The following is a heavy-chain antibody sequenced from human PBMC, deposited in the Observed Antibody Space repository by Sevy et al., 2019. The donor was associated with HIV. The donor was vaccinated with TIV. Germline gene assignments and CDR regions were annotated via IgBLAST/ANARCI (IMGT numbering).Heavy chain of an antibody. J-gene: IGHJ4*02. CDR1: GFTFKNAW. V-gene: IGHV3-15*01. CDR2: IKSKTDGAKR. D-gene: IGHD3-3*01. Sequence: GGSLRLSCLASGFTFKNAWMSWVRQTPGKGLEWVGRIKSKTDGAKRDFAAVVKGRFAITRDDSTDTVSLQMDNLRTEDTAIYYCTAGVGTSDFDYWGQGILVTVSS. CDR3: TAGVGTSDFDY.